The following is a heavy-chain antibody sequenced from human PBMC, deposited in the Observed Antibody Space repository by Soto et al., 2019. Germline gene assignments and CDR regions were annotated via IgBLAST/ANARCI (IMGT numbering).Heavy chain of an antibody. Sequence: GGSLRLSCAASGFTFSSCAMGWVRQAPGKGLEWVSTISGSGGSTYYADSVKGRFTISRDNSKNTLYLQMNSLRAEDTAVYYCAKDQGSSWYEIDYWGQGTLVTVSS. V-gene: IGHV3-23*01. CDR2: ISGSGGST. D-gene: IGHD6-13*01. CDR3: AKDQGSSWYEIDY. CDR1: GFTFSSCA. J-gene: IGHJ4*02.